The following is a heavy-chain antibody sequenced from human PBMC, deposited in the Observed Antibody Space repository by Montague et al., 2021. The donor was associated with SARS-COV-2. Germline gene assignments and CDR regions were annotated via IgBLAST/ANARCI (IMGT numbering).Heavy chain of an antibody. D-gene: IGHD1-1*01. Sequence: SETLSLTCTVSGGSISSTNYYWGLIRQPPGKGLEWIGSINYRGTTHYNPSLKSRVTMSVDTSKSLFSLELSSVTAADTAVYYCARAGSQRFFEFWGRGTLVTVSS. CDR1: GGSISSTNYY. CDR2: INYRGTT. J-gene: IGHJ2*01. V-gene: IGHV4-39*01. CDR3: ARAGSQRFFEF.